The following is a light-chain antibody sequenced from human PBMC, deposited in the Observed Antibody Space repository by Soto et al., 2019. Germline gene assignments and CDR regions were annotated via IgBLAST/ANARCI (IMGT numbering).Light chain of an antibody. CDR3: QHYNNCPRT. V-gene: IGKV3-15*01. CDR2: GAS. Sequence: EIVMTQSPATLSVSPGERATLSCRASQSVSSNLAWYQQKPGKAPRLLIYGASTRPTGIPARFSGSGSGTEFTLTISSLQSEDFAVYYCQHYNNCPRTFGQGTKVEIK. CDR1: QSVSSN. J-gene: IGKJ1*01.